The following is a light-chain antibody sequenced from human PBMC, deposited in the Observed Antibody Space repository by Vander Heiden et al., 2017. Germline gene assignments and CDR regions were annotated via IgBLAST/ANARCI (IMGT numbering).Light chain of an antibody. CDR1: QSVLYSSNNKNY. CDR2: WAS. Sequence: DIVMTQSPDSLAVSLGARATINCKSSQSVLYSSNNKNYLAWYQQKPGQPPKLLIYWASTRESGVPDRFSGSGSGTDFTLTISSLQAEDVAVYYCQQDDSTPLTFGGGTKVEIK. J-gene: IGKJ4*01. V-gene: IGKV4-1*01. CDR3: QQDDSTPLT.